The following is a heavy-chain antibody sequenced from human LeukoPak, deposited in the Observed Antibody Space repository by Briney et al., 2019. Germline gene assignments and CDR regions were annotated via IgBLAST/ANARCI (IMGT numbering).Heavy chain of an antibody. D-gene: IGHD2-2*01. Sequence: AGGPLRLSCGASGLTFSSHTMSWVRQAPGKGLEWVSVISGSGGSTKYADSVKGRFTISRDNSKNTLYLQMNSLSAEDTAVYYCAKDRVCSSTNCYGIFDCWGQGTLVTVSS. CDR3: AKDRVCSSTNCYGIFDC. V-gene: IGHV3-23*01. CDR2: ISGSGGST. CDR1: GLTFSSHT. J-gene: IGHJ4*02.